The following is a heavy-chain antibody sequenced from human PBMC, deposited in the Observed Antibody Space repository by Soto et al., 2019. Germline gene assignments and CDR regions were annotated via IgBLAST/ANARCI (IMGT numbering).Heavy chain of an antibody. D-gene: IGHD2-15*01. Sequence: QVQLVQSGAEVKKPGASVKVSCKASGYTFTSYGISWVRQAPGQGLEWMGWISAYNGNTNYAQKLQGRVTMTTDTSTRTAYMGQRSLRADDTAVYYCAGGGKQHCCGGSCYFHYSGHGAPVTASS. CDR1: GYTFTSYG. CDR2: ISAYNGNT. J-gene: IGHJ4*01. V-gene: IGHV1-18*01. CDR3: AGGGKQHCCGGSCYFHY.